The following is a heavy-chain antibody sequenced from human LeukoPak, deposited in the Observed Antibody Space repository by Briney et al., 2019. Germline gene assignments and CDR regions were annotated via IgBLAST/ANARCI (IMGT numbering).Heavy chain of an antibody. J-gene: IGHJ4*02. CDR3: ARDTIMVRGVYDY. CDR2: ISSSSSYI. D-gene: IGHD3-10*01. V-gene: IGHV3-21*01. Sequence: PGGSLRLSCAASGFTFSTYSMNWVRQAPGKGLEWVSSISSSSSYIYYADSVKGRFTISRDNAKNSLYLQMNSLRAEDTAVYYCARDTIMVRGVYDYWGQGTLVTVSS. CDR1: GFTFSTYS.